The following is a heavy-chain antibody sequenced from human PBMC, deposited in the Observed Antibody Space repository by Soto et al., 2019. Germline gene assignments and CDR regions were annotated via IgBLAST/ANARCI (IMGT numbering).Heavy chain of an antibody. V-gene: IGHV3-7*01. CDR3: ARSGVDYGDYWYFDL. Sequence: EVQLVESGGGLVQPGGSLRLSCAVSGFSFTNYWMSWVRQAPGKGQEWVANIKQDGSEKYYVDSVKGRFTISRDNAKNSLYLQMNSLRAEDTAVYYCARSGVDYGDYWYFDLWGRGTLVTVSS. CDR1: GFSFTNYW. D-gene: IGHD4-17*01. CDR2: IKQDGSEK. J-gene: IGHJ2*01.